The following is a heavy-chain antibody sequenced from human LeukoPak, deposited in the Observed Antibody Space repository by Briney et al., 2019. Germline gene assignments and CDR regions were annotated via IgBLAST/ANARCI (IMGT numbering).Heavy chain of an antibody. D-gene: IGHD1-26*01. CDR2: IYYSGST. CDR3: ARVKRLGRWELLPGAFDI. CDR1: GGSISSYY. J-gene: IGHJ3*02. V-gene: IGHV4-59*01. Sequence: SQTLSLTCTVSGGSISSYYWSWIRQPPGKGLEWIGYIYYSGSTNYNPSLKSRVTISVDTSKNQFSLKLSSVTAADTAVYYCARVKRLGRWELLPGAFDIWGQGTMVTVSS.